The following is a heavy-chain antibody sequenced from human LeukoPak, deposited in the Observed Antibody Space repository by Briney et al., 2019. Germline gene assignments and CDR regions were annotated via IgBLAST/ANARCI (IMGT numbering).Heavy chain of an antibody. J-gene: IGHJ4*02. V-gene: IGHV4-39*01. Sequence: PSETLSLTCTVSGGSISSSSYYWGWIRQPPGKGLEWIGSIYYSGSTYYNPSLKSRVTISVDTSKNQFSLKLSSVTAADTAVYYCARGHRGVSIDYWGQGTLVTVSS. CDR1: GGSISSSSYY. D-gene: IGHD3-10*01. CDR3: ARGHRGVSIDY. CDR2: IYYSGST.